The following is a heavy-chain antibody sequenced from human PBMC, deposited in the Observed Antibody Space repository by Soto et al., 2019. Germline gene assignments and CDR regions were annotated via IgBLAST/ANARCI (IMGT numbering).Heavy chain of an antibody. V-gene: IGHV1-18*04. CDR1: GYTFTSYG. Sequence: ASVKVSCKASGYTFTSYGISWVRQAPGQGLEWMGWISAYNGNTNYAQKLQGRVTMTTDTSTSTAYMELRSLRSDDTAVYYCARDGTYYYDSSHKAHDAFDIWGQGTMVTVSS. CDR2: ISAYNGNT. J-gene: IGHJ3*02. CDR3: ARDGTYYYDSSHKAHDAFDI. D-gene: IGHD3-22*01.